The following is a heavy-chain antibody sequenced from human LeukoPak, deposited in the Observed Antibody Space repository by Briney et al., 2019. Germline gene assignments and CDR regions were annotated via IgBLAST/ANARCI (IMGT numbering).Heavy chain of an antibody. CDR2: IYYSGST. CDR1: GGSISSSYSY. V-gene: IGHV4-39*07. J-gene: IGHJ4*02. D-gene: IGHD3-3*01. Sequence: SETLSLTCTVSGGSISSSYSYWGWIRQPPGKGLEWIGNIYYSGSTYYAQSLKSRVTISVDTSKNHFSLKLNAVTAADTAVYYCARDGSITIFGVVRRGVSFDYWGQGTLVTVSS. CDR3: ARDGSITIFGVVRRGVSFDY.